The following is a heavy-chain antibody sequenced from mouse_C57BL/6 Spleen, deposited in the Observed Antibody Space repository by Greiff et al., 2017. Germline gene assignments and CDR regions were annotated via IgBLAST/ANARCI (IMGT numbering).Heavy chain of an antibody. J-gene: IGHJ2*01. CDR1: GYTFTSYW. Sequence: QVKLQQSGAELVMPGASVKLSCKASGYTFTSYWMHWVKQRPGQGLEWIGEIDPSDSYTNYNQKFKGKSTLTVDKSSSTAYMQLSSLTSEDSAVYYCARRGFDYWGQGTTLTVSS. CDR2: IDPSDSYT. V-gene: IGHV1-69*01. CDR3: ARRGFDY.